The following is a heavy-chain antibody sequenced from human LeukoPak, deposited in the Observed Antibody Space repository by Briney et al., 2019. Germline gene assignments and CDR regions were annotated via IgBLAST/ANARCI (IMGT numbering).Heavy chain of an antibody. Sequence: SGPTLVNPTQTLTLTCTFSGFSLSTSGVGVGWIRQPPGKALEWLALIYWDDDKRYSPSLKSRLTITKDTSKNQVVLTMTNMDPVDTATYYCAPSAPNSEDNWNDEPFFDYWGQGTLVTVSS. CDR1: GFSLSTSGVG. CDR2: IYWDDDK. CDR3: APSAPNSEDNWNDEPFFDY. J-gene: IGHJ4*02. D-gene: IGHD1-20*01. V-gene: IGHV2-5*02.